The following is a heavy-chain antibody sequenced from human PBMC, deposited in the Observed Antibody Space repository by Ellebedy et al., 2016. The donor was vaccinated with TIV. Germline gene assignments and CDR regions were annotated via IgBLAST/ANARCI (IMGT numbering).Heavy chain of an antibody. D-gene: IGHD1-26*01. J-gene: IGHJ4*02. V-gene: IGHV1-69*13. Sequence: SVKVSXXASGGTFSSYAISWVRQAPGQGLEWMGGIIPIFGTANYAQKFQGRVTITADESTSTAYMELSSLRSEDTAVYYCARRPGYFDTCCFDFWGQGTLVTVSS. CDR3: ARRPGYFDTCCFDF. CDR1: GGTFSSYA. CDR2: IIPIFGTA.